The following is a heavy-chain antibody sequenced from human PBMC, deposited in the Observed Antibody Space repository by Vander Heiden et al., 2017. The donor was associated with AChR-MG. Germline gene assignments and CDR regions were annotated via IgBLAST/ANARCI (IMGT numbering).Heavy chain of an antibody. CDR2: FDPEDGET. J-gene: IGHJ4*02. V-gene: IGHV1-24*01. Sequence: QVQLVQSGAEVKTPGASVKVSCKVSGYTLPELSMHWVRQAPGKGLEWMGGFDPEDGETIYAQKFQGRVTMTEDTSTDTAYMELSSLRSEDTAVYYCATHASSNYSSGWYESDYWGQGTLVTVSS. CDR1: GYTLPELS. CDR3: ATHASSNYSSGWYESDY. D-gene: IGHD6-19*01.